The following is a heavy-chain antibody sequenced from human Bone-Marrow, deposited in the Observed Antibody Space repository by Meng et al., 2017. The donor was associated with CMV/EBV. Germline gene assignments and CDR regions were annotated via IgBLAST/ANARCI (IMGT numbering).Heavy chain of an antibody. J-gene: IGHJ4*02. Sequence: GESLKISCAASRFTFSSYAMHWVRQAAGKGLEWVSSISSSSSYIYYADSVKGRFTISRDNAKNSLYLQMNSLRAEDTAVYYCASSRGYSNYLTDYWGQGTLVTVSS. D-gene: IGHD4-11*01. CDR2: ISSSSSYI. CDR1: RFTFSSYA. V-gene: IGHV3-21*04. CDR3: ASSRGYSNYLTDY.